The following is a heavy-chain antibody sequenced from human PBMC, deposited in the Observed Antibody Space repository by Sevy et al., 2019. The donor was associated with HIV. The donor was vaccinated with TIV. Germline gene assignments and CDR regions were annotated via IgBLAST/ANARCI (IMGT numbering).Heavy chain of an antibody. CDR1: GYTFSSYD. CDR2: VSSRNGKT. V-gene: IGHV1-8*01. J-gene: IGHJ4*02. D-gene: IGHD6-19*01. Sequence: ASVKVSCKASGYTFSSYDIIWVRRATGQGLECMGWVSSRNGKTFYAQKFQGRVTMTRDTSTSTAYMELSALGSGDTAVYYCASHNYQWQLDYWGQGTLVTVSS. CDR3: ASHNYQWQLDY.